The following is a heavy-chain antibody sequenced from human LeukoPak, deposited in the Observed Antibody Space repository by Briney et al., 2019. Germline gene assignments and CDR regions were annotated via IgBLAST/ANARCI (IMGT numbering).Heavy chain of an antibody. V-gene: IGHV4-34*01. J-gene: IGHJ5*02. CDR2: INHSGST. CDR3: ARGLKHVWGSYRESGLKPLSP. D-gene: IGHD3-16*01. CDR1: GGSFSGYY. Sequence: PSETLSLTCAVYGGSFSGYYWSWIRQPPGKGLEWIGEINHSGSTNYNPSLKSRVTISVDTSKNQFSLKLSSVTAADTAVYYCARGLKHVWGSYRESGLKPLSPWGQGTLVTVSS.